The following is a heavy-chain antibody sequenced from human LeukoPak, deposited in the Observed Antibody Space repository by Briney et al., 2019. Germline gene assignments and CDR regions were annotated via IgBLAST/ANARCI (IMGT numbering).Heavy chain of an antibody. CDR1: GLTFADYT. CDR2: MSWDGVST. J-gene: IGHJ6*03. CDR3: VKGWNYDYYYMDV. D-gene: IGHD2-15*01. Sequence: GRSLTPSCAASGLTFADYTIHWVRQAERDCIGWVSLMSWDGVSTYYADSVKGRFTISRDNSKNSLYLQMNSLKTEDTALYYCVKGWNYDYYYMDVWGKGTTVTISS. V-gene: IGHV3-43*01.